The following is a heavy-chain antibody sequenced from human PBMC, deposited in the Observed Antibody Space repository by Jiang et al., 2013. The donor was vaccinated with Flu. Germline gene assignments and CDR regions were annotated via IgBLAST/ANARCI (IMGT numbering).Heavy chain of an antibody. D-gene: IGHD3-16*01. CDR1: GYRFNGYW. Sequence: ISCKGSGYRFNGYWIGWVRQMPGKGLEWMGIIYPGDSDTRYSPSFQGQVTISADKSITTAYLQWTSLKASDTAMYYCARGGPGTPYWYFDIWGRGTLVTVSS. CDR2: IYPGDSDT. V-gene: IGHV5-51*01. CDR3: ARGGPGTPYWYFDI. J-gene: IGHJ2*01.